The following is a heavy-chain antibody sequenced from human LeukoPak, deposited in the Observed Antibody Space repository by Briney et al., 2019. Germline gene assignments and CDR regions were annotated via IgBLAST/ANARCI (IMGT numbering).Heavy chain of an antibody. D-gene: IGHD1-14*01. CDR2: IWYDGSNK. CDR3: ARTGLMGGYGMDV. CDR1: GFTFSSYG. Sequence: PGRSLRLSCAASGFTFSSYGMHWVRQAPGKGLEWVAVIWYDGSNKYYADSVKGRFTISRDNSKNTLYLQMNSLRAEDTAVYYCARTGLMGGYGMDVWGQGTTVTVSS. J-gene: IGHJ6*02. V-gene: IGHV3-33*01.